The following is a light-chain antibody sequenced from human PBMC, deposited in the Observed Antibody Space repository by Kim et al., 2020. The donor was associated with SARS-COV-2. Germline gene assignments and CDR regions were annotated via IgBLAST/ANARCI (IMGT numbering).Light chain of an antibody. V-gene: IGKV3-20*01. Sequence: EIVLTQSPGTLSLSPGERATLSCRASQSVTSSYLAWYQQKPGQPPRLLIYGASNRATGIPDRFSGNGSGTDFTLTISRLESEDLAVYYCQQYGTSLRTFGQGTKVDIK. CDR3: QQYGTSLRT. CDR1: QSVTSSY. CDR2: GAS. J-gene: IGKJ1*01.